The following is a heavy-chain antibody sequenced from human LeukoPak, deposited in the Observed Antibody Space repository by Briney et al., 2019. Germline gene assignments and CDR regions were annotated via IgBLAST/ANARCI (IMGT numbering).Heavy chain of an antibody. CDR2: ISYDGSNT. J-gene: IGHJ4*02. V-gene: IGHV3-30-3*01. Sequence: GGSLRLSCAASGFTFSNYAMHWVRQAPGEGLEWVAVISYDGSNTFYADSVKGRFTISRDTSKNTLSMQMNSLRTEDTAVYYCAKDMDRITIFGVVNPFDYWGQGTLVTVSS. CDR3: AKDMDRITIFGVVNPFDY. CDR1: GFTFSNYA. D-gene: IGHD3-3*01.